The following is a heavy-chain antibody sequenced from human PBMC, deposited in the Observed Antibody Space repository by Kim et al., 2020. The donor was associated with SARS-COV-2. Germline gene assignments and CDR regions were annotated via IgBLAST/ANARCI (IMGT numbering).Heavy chain of an antibody. J-gene: IGHJ4*02. V-gene: IGHV1-18*01. Sequence: NTNYAQKLQGRVTMTTDTSTSTAYMELRSLRSDDTAVYCCARDGVGAHDYWGQGTLVTVSS. CDR3: ARDGVGAHDY. CDR2: NT. D-gene: IGHD1-26*01.